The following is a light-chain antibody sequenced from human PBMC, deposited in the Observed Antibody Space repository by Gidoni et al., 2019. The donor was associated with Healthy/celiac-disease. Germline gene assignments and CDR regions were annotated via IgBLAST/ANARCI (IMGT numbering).Light chain of an antibody. CDR1: QDINNY. Sequence: DIQMTQSPSSLSASVGDRVSITCQASQDINNYLNWYQQKPGKAPKLLIYDASNLETGVPSRFSGSGSGTDFTFTISSLQPEDIATYYCQQYDNLPPLTFGGGTKVEIK. CDR3: QQYDNLPPLT. CDR2: DAS. V-gene: IGKV1-33*01. J-gene: IGKJ4*01.